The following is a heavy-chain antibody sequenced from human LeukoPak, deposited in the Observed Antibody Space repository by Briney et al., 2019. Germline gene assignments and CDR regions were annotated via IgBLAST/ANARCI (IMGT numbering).Heavy chain of an antibody. J-gene: IGHJ4*02. V-gene: IGHV3-30*04. CDR2: ISYHGSDQ. Sequence: PGGSLRLSCAASGFIFSSYAMHWVRQAPGKGLDWVAVISYHGSDQFYADSVKGRFTISRDSSKNTLHLQMNSLRTEDTAVYYCVRQDRSGGACYLDFWGQGTPVTVSS. CDR1: GFIFSSYA. CDR3: VRQDRSGGACYLDF. D-gene: IGHD2-15*01.